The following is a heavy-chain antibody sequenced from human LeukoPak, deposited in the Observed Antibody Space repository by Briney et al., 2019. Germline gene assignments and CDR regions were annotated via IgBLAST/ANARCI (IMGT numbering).Heavy chain of an antibody. Sequence: GGSLRLSCAAPGFTLSSYAMNWVRQAPGKGLEWVSGITGSSDKTFYADSVKGRFTISRDSSKNTMYLQMNSLRGEDSAVYYCAKDLSSSWQIDYWGQGTLVTVSS. V-gene: IGHV3-23*01. CDR3: AKDLSSSWQIDY. CDR2: ITGSSDKT. CDR1: GFTLSSYA. J-gene: IGHJ4*02. D-gene: IGHD6-13*01.